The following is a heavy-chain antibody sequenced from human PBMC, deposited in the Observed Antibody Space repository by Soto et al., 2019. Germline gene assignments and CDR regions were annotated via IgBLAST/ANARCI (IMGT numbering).Heavy chain of an antibody. CDR1: GGSISSGGYS. V-gene: IGHV4-30-2*01. D-gene: IGHD3-16*01. Sequence: QLQLQESGSGLVKPSQTLSLTCAVSGGSISSGGYSWSWIRQPPGKGLEWIGYISHSGTTYSNPSLQSGVTTAVGRAKNHFSLKLSSVAAPDTAVYYCARAPSGHYGYGMDVWGQGTTVTVSS. CDR3: ARAPSGHYGYGMDV. J-gene: IGHJ6*02. CDR2: ISHSGTT.